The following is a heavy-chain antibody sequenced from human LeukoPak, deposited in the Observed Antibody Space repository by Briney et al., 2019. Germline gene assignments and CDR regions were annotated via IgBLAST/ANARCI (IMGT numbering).Heavy chain of an antibody. D-gene: IGHD2-2*01. J-gene: IGHJ6*03. V-gene: IGHV1-2*02. CDR3: ARNYCSSTSCYYYYYYYMDV. Sequence: ASVKVSCKASGYTFTDDYMHWVRQAPGQGLEWMGWINPDTGFTNYAQKFQGRVTMTRDTSISTAYMEVSRLRSDDTAVYYCARNYCSSTSCYYYYYYYMDVWGKGTTVTVSS. CDR1: GYTFTDDY. CDR2: INPDTGFT.